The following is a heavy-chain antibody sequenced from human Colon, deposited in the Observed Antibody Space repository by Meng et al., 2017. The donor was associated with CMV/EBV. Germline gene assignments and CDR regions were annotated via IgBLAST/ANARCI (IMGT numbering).Heavy chain of an antibody. D-gene: IGHD3-10*01. J-gene: IGHJ6*02. Sequence: ASVKVSCKTSGYTFTDYYIHWVRQAPGQGLEWMGWINPNSGVTNYAHNFHGRVTMTRDASISTAYMELSRLSSDDTAVYYCARDKRESMVRYYYYYGMDVWGQGTTVTVSS. CDR1: GYTFTDYY. CDR3: ARDKRESMVRYYYYYGMDV. V-gene: IGHV1-2*02. CDR2: INPNSGVT.